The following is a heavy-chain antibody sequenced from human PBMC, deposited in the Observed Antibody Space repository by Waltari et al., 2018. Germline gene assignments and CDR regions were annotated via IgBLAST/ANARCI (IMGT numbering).Heavy chain of an antibody. D-gene: IGHD5-12*01. CDR3: ASVEMATRTPSY. CDR2: IYYSGST. V-gene: IGHV4-39*01. J-gene: IGHJ4*02. CDR1: GGSISSSRYY. Sequence: QLQLQESGPGLVKPSETLSLTCTVSGGSISSSRYYWRWLRQPPGKGLEWIGSIYYSGSTYYNPSLKSRVTISVDTSKNQFSLKLSSVTAADTAVYYCASVEMATRTPSYWGQGTLVTVSS.